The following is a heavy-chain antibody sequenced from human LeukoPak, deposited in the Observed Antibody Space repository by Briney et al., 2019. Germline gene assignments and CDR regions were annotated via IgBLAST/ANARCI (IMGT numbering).Heavy chain of an antibody. Sequence: ASVKVSCKASGYTFTGYYMHWVRQAPGQGLEWMGWINPNSGGTNYAQKFQGRVTMTRDTSISTAYMELSRLRSDDTAVCYCARDRTGYSSGWEDNDYWGQGTLVTVSS. CDR3: ARDRTGYSSGWEDNDY. CDR1: GYTFTGYY. CDR2: INPNSGGT. V-gene: IGHV1-2*02. J-gene: IGHJ4*02. D-gene: IGHD6-19*01.